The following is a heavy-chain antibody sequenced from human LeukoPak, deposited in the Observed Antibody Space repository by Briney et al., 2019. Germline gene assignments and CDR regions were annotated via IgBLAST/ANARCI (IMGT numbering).Heavy chain of an antibody. CDR2: ISHSGST. D-gene: IGHD4-17*01. CDR3: AREPLYYRDSLYSYRDV. V-gene: IGHV4-59*01. J-gene: IGHJ6*03. Sequence: PSETLSLTCTVSGDSISNCYGSWIRQPPGMGLEWIGYISHSGSTNYNPSLKSRVTISVDTSKNQFSLNLRSVRAADTAVYYCAREPLYYRDSLYSYRDVWGKGTTVSVSS. CDR1: GDSISNCY.